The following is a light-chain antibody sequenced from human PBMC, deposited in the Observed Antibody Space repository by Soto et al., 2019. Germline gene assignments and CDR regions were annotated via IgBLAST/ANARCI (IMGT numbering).Light chain of an antibody. Sequence: QSVLTQPPSVSAAPGQRVALFCSGATSNIGNNFVSWYQQVPGAAPKLLIYDNDRRPSEIPDRFSGSRSGTSATLGIAGLQTGDEADYYCATWDTSLTAVVFGGGTQLTVL. CDR1: TSNIGNNF. J-gene: IGLJ2*01. V-gene: IGLV1-51*01. CDR2: DND. CDR3: ATWDTSLTAVV.